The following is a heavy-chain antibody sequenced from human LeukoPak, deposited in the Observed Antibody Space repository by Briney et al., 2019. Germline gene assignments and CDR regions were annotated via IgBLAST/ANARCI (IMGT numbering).Heavy chain of an antibody. CDR2: IIPILGIA. D-gene: IGHD4-11*01. CDR3: ASQLYSDLDY. V-gene: IGHV1-69*04. CDR1: GGTFSSYA. Sequence: ASVKVSCKASGGTFSSYAISWVRQAPGQGLEWMGRIIPILGIANYAQKFQGRVTITTDESTSTAYMELSSLRSEDTAVYYCASQLYSDLDYWGQGTLVTVSS. J-gene: IGHJ4*02.